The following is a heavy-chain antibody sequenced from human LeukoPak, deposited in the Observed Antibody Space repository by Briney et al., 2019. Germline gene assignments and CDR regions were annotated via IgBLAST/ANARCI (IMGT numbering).Heavy chain of an antibody. CDR3: ARGGAVVVVAATVNWFDP. CDR1: GYSISSGYY. V-gene: IGHV4-38-2*01. CDR2: NNDSGST. Sequence: SETLSLTCAGSGYSISSGYYWCWVRRPPVEGLGWIGANNDSGSTYYNPSLKSRVTISVDTSKNQFSLKLSSVTAADTAVYYCARGGAVVVVAATVNWFDPWGQGTLVTVSS. D-gene: IGHD2-15*01. J-gene: IGHJ5*02.